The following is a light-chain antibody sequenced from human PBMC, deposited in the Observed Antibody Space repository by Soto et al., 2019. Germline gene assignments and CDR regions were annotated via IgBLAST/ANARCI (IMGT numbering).Light chain of an antibody. Sequence: AIQMTQSPSSLSASVGDRVTITCRASQGIKHDLGWYQQKPGKAPKLLIYAASSLQSGVPSRFRGSGSGTDFTLTIRSLQPDDFATYYCLQDYNDPLTFGQGTKVEIK. J-gene: IGKJ1*01. CDR3: LQDYNDPLT. V-gene: IGKV1-6*01. CDR2: AAS. CDR1: QGIKHD.